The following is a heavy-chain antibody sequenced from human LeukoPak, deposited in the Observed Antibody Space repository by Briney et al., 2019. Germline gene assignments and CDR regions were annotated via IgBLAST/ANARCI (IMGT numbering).Heavy chain of an antibody. CDR3: AKKSLLGDYYYYMDV. CDR2: ISGSGGST. Sequence: GGSLRLSCAASGFTFSSYAMNWVRQAPGKGLEWVSAISGSGGSTYYADSVKGRFTISRDNSKNTLYLQMNSLRAEDTAVYYCAKKSLLGDYYYYMDVWGKGTTVTVSS. D-gene: IGHD3-16*01. CDR1: GFTFSSYA. J-gene: IGHJ6*03. V-gene: IGHV3-23*01.